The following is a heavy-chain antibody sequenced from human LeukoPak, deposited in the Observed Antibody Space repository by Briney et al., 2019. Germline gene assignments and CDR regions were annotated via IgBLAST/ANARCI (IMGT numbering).Heavy chain of an antibody. D-gene: IGHD2-15*01. V-gene: IGHV1-18*01. Sequence: ASVKVSCKASGYTVTRYGISWVRQAPGQGREGMGWIRAYHGNTHYAQKLQGRVTMTTDTSTSTAYMELRSLRSDDTAVYYCARARGGGSNPNLNDYWGQGTLVTVSS. CDR2: IRAYHGNT. J-gene: IGHJ4*02. CDR1: GYTVTRYG. CDR3: ARARGGGSNPNLNDY.